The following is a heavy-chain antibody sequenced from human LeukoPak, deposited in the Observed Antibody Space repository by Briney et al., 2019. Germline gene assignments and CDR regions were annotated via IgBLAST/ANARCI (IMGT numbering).Heavy chain of an antibody. CDR3: ARDSMGWLRSTARQYYYYYMDV. CDR2: IYTSGST. Sequence: SETLSLTCTVSGGSISSGSYYWSWIRQPAGKGLEWIGRIYTSGSTNYNPSLKSRVTISVDTSKNQFSLKLSSVTAADTAVYYCARDSMGWLRSTARQYYYYYMDVWGKGTTVTVSS. D-gene: IGHD5-12*01. CDR1: GGSISSGSYY. V-gene: IGHV4-61*02. J-gene: IGHJ6*03.